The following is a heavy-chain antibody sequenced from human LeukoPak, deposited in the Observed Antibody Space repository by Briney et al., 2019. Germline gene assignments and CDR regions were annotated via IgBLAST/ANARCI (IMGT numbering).Heavy chain of an antibody. CDR3: TREEQYYDILTGFVG. CDR2: ISSSSSYI. Sequence: GGSLRLSCAASGFTFSSYSMNWVRQAPGKGLEWVSSISSSSSYIYYADSVKGRFTISRDNAKNSLYLQMNSLRVEDTAVYYCTREEQYYDILTGFVGWGQGTLVTVSS. CDR1: GFTFSSYS. D-gene: IGHD3-9*01. J-gene: IGHJ4*02. V-gene: IGHV3-21*01.